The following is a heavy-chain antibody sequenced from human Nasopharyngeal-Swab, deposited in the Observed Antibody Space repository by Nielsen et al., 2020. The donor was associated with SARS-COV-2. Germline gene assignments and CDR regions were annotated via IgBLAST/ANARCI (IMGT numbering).Heavy chain of an antibody. Sequence: GGSVKSSCQASGSSFTKYWISWLCQMPGKGLEWMGIIYPGDSDTRYSPSFQGQVTISDDKSISTAYLQWSSLKASDTAMYYCARHRYFDYWGQGTLVTVSS. CDR1: GSSFTKYW. V-gene: IGHV5-51*01. CDR2: IYPGDSDT. CDR3: ARHRYFDY. J-gene: IGHJ4*02.